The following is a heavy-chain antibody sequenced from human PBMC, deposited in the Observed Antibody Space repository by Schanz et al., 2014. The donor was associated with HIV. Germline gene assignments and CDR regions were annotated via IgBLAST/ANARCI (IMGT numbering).Heavy chain of an antibody. CDR1: GFTFSSYG. CDR2: ISSSSTYI. Sequence: VQLVESGGGVVQPGRSLRLSCAASGFTFSSYGMYWVRQAPGKGLEWVSSISSSSTYIYYADSVNGRFTISRDNAKNSLHLQMSRLGAEDTAVYYCARDLHDYGDARTDYWGQGILVTVSS. J-gene: IGHJ4*02. D-gene: IGHD4-17*01. CDR3: ARDLHDYGDARTDY. V-gene: IGHV3-21*02.